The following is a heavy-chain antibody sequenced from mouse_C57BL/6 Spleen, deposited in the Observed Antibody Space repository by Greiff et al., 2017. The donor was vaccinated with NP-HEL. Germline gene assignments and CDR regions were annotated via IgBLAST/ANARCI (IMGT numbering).Heavy chain of an antibody. J-gene: IGHJ1*03. V-gene: IGHV5-17*01. CDR2: ISSGSSTI. Sequence: EVQRVESGGGLVKPGGSLKLSCAASGFTFSDYGMHCVRQAPEKGLEWVAYISSGSSTIYYEDTVKGRFTISRDNAKNTLFLQMTSLRSEDTAMYYCARKPYYYGSSSYWDFDVWGTGTTVTVSS. CDR3: ARKPYYYGSSSYWDFDV. D-gene: IGHD1-1*01. CDR1: GFTFSDYG.